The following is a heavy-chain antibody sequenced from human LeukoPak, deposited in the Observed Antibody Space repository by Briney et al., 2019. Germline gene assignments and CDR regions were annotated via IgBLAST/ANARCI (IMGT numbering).Heavy chain of an antibody. D-gene: IGHD4-17*01. CDR2: INPSGGST. CDR3: ARGSVTTDASFGY. Sequence: ASVKVSCKASGYTFTTYYMHWVRQAPGQGLEWMGIINPSGGSTTYAQKFQGRVTMTRNTSISTAYMELSSLRSEDTAVYYCARGSVTTDASFGYWGQGTLVTVSS. CDR1: GYTFTTYY. J-gene: IGHJ4*02. V-gene: IGHV1-46*01.